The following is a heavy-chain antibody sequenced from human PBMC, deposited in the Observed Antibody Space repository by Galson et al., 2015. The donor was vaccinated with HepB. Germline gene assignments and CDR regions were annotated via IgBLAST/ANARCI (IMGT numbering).Heavy chain of an antibody. D-gene: IGHD5-18*01. CDR2: ISSSGSTI. J-gene: IGHJ4*02. Sequence: SLRLSCAASGFTFSSYEMNWVRQAPGKGLEWVSYISSSGSTIYYADSVKGRFTISRDNAKNSLYLQMNSLRAEDTAVYYCARSRIQLWLEYWGQGTLVTVSS. CDR3: ARSRIQLWLEY. V-gene: IGHV3-48*03. CDR1: GFTFSSYE.